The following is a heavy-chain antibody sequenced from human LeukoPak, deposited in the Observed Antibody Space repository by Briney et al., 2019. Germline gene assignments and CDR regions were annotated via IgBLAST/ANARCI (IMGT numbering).Heavy chain of an antibody. CDR1: GGSMSSYY. J-gene: IGHJ4*02. V-gene: IGHV4-59*12. CDR3: ARDSNFDY. D-gene: IGHD2-2*01. Sequence: MSSETLSLTCTVSGGSMSSYYWSWIRQLPGKGLEWIGYIYYRGNTNYNPSLKSRVTISVDTSKNQFSLKLSSVTAADTAVYYCARDSNFDYWGQGTLVTVSS. CDR2: IYYRGNT.